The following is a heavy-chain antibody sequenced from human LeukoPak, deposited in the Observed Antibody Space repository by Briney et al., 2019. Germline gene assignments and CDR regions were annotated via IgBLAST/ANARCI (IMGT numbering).Heavy chain of an antibody. D-gene: IGHD2-2*01. CDR2: INAGNGNT. Sequence: ASVKVSCKASGYTFTSYAMHWVRQAPGQRLEWIGWINAGNGNTKYSQKFQGRVTITRDTSASTAYMELSSLRSEDTAVYYCARGDHCSSTSCYGRYYFDYWGQGTLVTVSS. CDR1: GYTFTSYA. CDR3: ARGDHCSSTSCYGRYYFDY. V-gene: IGHV1-3*01. J-gene: IGHJ4*02.